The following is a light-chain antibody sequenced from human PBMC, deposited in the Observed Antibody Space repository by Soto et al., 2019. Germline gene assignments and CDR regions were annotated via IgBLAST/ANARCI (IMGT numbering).Light chain of an antibody. J-gene: IGKJ4*01. CDR3: QHRKEWPPGAT. CDR1: QSVSSN. V-gene: IGKV3-11*01. CDR2: DAS. Sequence: EIVLTQSPATLSLSPGERATLSCRASQSVSSNLAWYQQKPGQAPRLLIYDASHRATGIPARFSGSGSGTDFTLTISSLEPEDFAAYYCQHRKEWPPGATFGGGTKVEIK.